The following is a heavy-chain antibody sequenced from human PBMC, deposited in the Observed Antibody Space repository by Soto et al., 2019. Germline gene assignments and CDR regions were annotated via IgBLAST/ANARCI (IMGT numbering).Heavy chain of an antibody. Sequence: GGSLRLSCAASGFTFRSYWMSWVRQAPGKGLEWVANIKQDGSEEYYVDSVKGRFTISRSNAKNSLYLQMNSLRAEDTAVYYCARGDYPMHYGPPDYWGQGTLVTVSS. CDR1: GFTFRSYW. CDR3: ARGDYPMHYGPPDY. D-gene: IGHD3-10*01. CDR2: IKQDGSEE. V-gene: IGHV3-7*01. J-gene: IGHJ4*02.